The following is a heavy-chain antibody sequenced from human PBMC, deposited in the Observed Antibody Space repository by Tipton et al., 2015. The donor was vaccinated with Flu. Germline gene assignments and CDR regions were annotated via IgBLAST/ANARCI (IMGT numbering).Heavy chain of an antibody. D-gene: IGHD2-15*01. CDR3: ASARGYCSGGSCIRWFDP. Sequence: LRLSCTVSGGSISSGSYYWSWIRQPAGKGLEWIGRIYTSGSTNYNPSLKGRVTISVDTSKNQFSLKLSSVTAADTAVYYCASARGYCSGGSCIRWFDPWGQGTLVTVSS. V-gene: IGHV4-61*02. J-gene: IGHJ5*02. CDR2: IYTSGST. CDR1: GGSISSGSYY.